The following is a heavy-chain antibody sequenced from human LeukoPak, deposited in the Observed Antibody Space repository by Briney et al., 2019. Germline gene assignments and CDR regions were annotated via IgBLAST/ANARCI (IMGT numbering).Heavy chain of an antibody. Sequence: GESLKISCKGSGYRFTSYWIGWVRQMPGKGLEWMGIIYPDDSDIRYSPSFQGQVTISADKSISTAYLQWSSLKASDTAVYYCARHSSSSWYNRGGFDFWGQGTLVTVSS. J-gene: IGHJ4*02. CDR3: ARHSSSSWYNRGGFDF. D-gene: IGHD6-13*01. CDR2: IYPDDSDI. V-gene: IGHV5-51*01. CDR1: GYRFTSYW.